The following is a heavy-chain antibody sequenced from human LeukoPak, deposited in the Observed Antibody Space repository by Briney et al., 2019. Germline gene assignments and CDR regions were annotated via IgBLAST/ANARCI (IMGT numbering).Heavy chain of an antibody. CDR3: ARAGYYDSSGYRHPGRSTFDI. J-gene: IGHJ3*02. CDR1: GGSFSGYY. V-gene: IGHV4-34*01. Sequence: SETLSLTCAVYGGSFSGYYWSWIRQPPGKGLEWIGEINHSGSTNYNPSLKSRVTISVDTSKNQFSLKLSSVTAADTAVYYCARAGYYDSSGYRHPGRSTFDIWGQGTMVTVSS. CDR2: INHSGST. D-gene: IGHD3-22*01.